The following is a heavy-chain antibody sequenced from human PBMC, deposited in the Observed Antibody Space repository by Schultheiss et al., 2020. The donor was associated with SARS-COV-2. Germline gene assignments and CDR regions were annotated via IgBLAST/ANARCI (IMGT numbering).Heavy chain of an antibody. D-gene: IGHD6-13*01. V-gene: IGHV3-33*01. J-gene: IGHJ4*02. Sequence: GESLKISCAASGFTFSSYGMHWVRQAPGKGLEWVAVIWYDGSNKYYADSVKGRFTISRDNSRNTLYLQMNSLKTEDTAVYYCTTVSSSWNSDYWGQGTLVTVSS. CDR1: GFTFSSYG. CDR3: TTVSSSWNSDY. CDR2: IWYDGSNK.